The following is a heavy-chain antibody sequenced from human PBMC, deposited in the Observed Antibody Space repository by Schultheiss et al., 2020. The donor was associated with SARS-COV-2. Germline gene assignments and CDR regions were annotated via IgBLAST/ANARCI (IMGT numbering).Heavy chain of an antibody. D-gene: IGHD1-26*01. V-gene: IGHV1-24*01. CDR3: ATWEERSGSYLGQSEGDY. J-gene: IGHJ4*02. CDR1: GYTFTSYG. Sequence: ASVKVSCKASGYTFTSYGISWVRQAPGQGLEWMGGFDPEAGETIYAQKFQGRVTMTEDTSTDIAYMEVSSLRSEDTAVYYCATWEERSGSYLGQSEGDYWGQGTLVTVSS. CDR2: FDPEAGET.